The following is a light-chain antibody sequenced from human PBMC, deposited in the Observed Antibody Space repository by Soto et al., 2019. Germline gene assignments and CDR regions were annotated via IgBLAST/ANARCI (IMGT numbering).Light chain of an antibody. CDR3: QQYGYYPIT. V-gene: IGKV3-20*01. Sequence: EIVLTQYPGTLSLSPGERATLSCWASQNINNIYFAWYQQKPGQAPRLLIYAASSRATGSPERLSGGGYGTDLTITISRMETEDFEVYYCQQYGYYPITFGHGTRLEIK. CDR1: QNINNIY. J-gene: IGKJ5*01. CDR2: AAS.